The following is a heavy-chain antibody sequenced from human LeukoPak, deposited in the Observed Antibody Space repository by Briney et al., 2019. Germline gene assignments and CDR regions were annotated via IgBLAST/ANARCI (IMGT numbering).Heavy chain of an antibody. D-gene: IGHD3-22*01. CDR3: TRTASITMIVVELGY. Sequence: GGSLRLSYAASGFTFSDHYLDWVRQAPGKGLEWVGRTRNKANSYITEYAASVKGRFTILRDDSKKSLYLQMNSLKTEDTAVYYCTRTASITMIVVELGYWGQGTLVTVSS. V-gene: IGHV3-72*01. CDR1: GFTFSDHY. CDR2: TRNKANSYIT. J-gene: IGHJ4*02.